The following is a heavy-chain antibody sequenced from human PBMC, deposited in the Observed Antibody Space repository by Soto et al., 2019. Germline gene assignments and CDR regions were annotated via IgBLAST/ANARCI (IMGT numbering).Heavy chain of an antibody. CDR3: AKEGNGGASLDS. Sequence: GGSLRLSCEASGFTFDGYMMHWVRQAPGKGLEWISLVSWDGGSIDYADSIKGRFTVSRDNSKNSLFLDMHSLETEDTAVYYCAKEGNGGASLDSWGQGTLVTVSS. V-gene: IGHV3-43*01. CDR2: VSWDGGSI. CDR1: GFTFDGYM. J-gene: IGHJ5*01. D-gene: IGHD2-21*01.